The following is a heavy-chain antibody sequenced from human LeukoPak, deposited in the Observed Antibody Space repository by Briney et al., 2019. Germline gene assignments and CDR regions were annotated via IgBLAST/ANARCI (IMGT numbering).Heavy chain of an antibody. V-gene: IGHV4-59*01. Sequence: PSETLSLTCTVSGGSISSDHWSWSRQPPGKGQELVGYIYYWWSTNYNPSLKSRATISVDTSNIQFSLKLSSVTAADTAVYYCARGMLRYYYDSSGYYSYFDYWGQGTLVTVSS. CDR1: GGSISSDH. CDR3: ARGMLRYYYDSSGYYSYFDY. J-gene: IGHJ4*02. D-gene: IGHD3-22*01. CDR2: IYYWWST.